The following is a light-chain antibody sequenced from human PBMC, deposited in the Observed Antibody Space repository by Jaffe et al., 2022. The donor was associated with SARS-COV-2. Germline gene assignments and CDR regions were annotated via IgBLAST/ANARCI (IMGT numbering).Light chain of an antibody. CDR1: VSNIGSNT. V-gene: IGLV1-44*01. J-gene: IGLJ3*02. CDR3: AAWDDSLKGWV. Sequence: QSVLTQPPSASGTPGQRVTISCSGSVSNIGSNTVNWYQQLPGTAPKLLIYSDNQRPSGVPDRVSGSKSGTSASLAISGLQSEDEADYYCAAWDDSLKGWVFGGGTKLTVL. CDR2: SDN.